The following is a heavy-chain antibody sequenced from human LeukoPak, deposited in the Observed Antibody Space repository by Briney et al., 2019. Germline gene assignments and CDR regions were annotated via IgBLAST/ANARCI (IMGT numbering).Heavy chain of an antibody. V-gene: IGHV1-69*13. D-gene: IGHD2/OR15-2a*01. CDR3: ARAEIGLHHSGHFDY. CDR2: IIPIFGTA. J-gene: IGHJ4*02. CDR1: GGTFSSYA. Sequence: EASVKVSCKASGGTFSSYAISWVRQAPGQGLEWMGGIIPIFGTANYAQKFQGRVTITADESTSTAYMELSSLRSEDTAVYYCARAEIGLHHSGHFDYWGQGTLVTVSS.